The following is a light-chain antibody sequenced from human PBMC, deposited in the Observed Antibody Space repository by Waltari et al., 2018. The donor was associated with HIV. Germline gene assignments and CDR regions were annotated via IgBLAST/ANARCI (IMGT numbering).Light chain of an antibody. CDR3: QQYLDWPPWT. CDR1: QNIGAN. Sequence: EIVMTQSPATVSVSPGQRVTLSCRASQNIGANLAWYQQRPGQPPRLLIHGASSRDPGIPARFSGRGTGTDFTLQISDLQSDDFGVYYCQQYLDWPPWTFGQGTKVEI. J-gene: IGKJ1*01. CDR2: GAS. V-gene: IGKV3D-15*01.